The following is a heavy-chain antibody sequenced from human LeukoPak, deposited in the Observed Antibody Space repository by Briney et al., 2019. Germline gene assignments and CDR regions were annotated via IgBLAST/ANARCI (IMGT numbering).Heavy chain of an antibody. CDR3: ASLALYDSSGYYPYSAPLNY. Sequence: GGPLRPPCAASGFTLSSYKMNWVRQAPGKGLEWVSSISSSSSYIYYADSVKGRFTISRDNAKNSLYLQMNSLRAEDTAVYYCASLALYDSSGYYPYSAPLNYWGQGTLVTVSS. V-gene: IGHV3-21*01. J-gene: IGHJ4*02. D-gene: IGHD3-22*01. CDR1: GFTLSSYK. CDR2: ISSSSSYI.